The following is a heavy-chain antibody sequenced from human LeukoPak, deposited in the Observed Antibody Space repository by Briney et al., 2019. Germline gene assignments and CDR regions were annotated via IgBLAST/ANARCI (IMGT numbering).Heavy chain of an antibody. D-gene: IGHD6-19*01. J-gene: IGHJ4*02. CDR2: ISAYNGNT. V-gene: IGHV1-18*04. CDR3: ASSLSIAVAGTFDY. Sequence: ASVNVSCKASGYTFTGYYMHWVRQAPGQGLEWMGWISAYNGNTNYAQKLQGRVTMTTDTSTSTAYMELRSLRSDDTAVYYCASSLSIAVAGTFDYWGQGTLVTVSS. CDR1: GYTFTGYY.